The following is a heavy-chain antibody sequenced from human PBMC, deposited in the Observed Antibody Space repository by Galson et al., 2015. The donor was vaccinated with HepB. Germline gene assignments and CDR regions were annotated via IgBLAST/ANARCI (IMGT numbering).Heavy chain of an antibody. CDR1: GFTFGDYW. CDR2: IDQDGSKR. D-gene: IGHD2-15*01. J-gene: IGHJ4*02. CDR3: ARAYAGHDSF. Sequence: SLRLSCAASGFTFGDYWMTWVRQAPGKGLEWVANIDQDGSKRYYVDSVKGRFTISRDNAKTSVYLQMNSLTAEDAAVYYCARAYAGHDSFWGQGTLVTVSS. V-gene: IGHV3-7*03.